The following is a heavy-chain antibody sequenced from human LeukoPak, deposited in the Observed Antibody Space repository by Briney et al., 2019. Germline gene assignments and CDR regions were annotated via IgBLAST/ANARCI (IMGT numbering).Heavy chain of an antibody. J-gene: IGHJ4*02. Sequence: ASVKVSRKSSGYTFTSHGISWVRQAPGQGLEWMGWISSYNGNTKYAPTFEGRVTMTTDTSTTTTYMELRGLRSDDTALYYCARSHGITWYPAFGGQGSLVTVSS. D-gene: IGHD6-13*01. CDR1: GYTFTSHG. V-gene: IGHV1-18*01. CDR2: ISSYNGNT. CDR3: ARSHGITWYPAF.